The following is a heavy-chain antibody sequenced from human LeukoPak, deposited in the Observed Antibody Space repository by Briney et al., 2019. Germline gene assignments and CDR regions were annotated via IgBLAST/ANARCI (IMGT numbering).Heavy chain of an antibody. J-gene: IGHJ4*02. V-gene: IGHV4-34*01. D-gene: IGHD3-9*01. CDR3: ARVKLRYFDWLSHFDY. CDR2: INHSGST. Sequence: SETLSLTCAVYGGCFSGYYWSWIRQPPGKGLEWIGEINHSGSTNYNPSLKSRVTISVDTSKNQFSLKLSSVTAADTAVYYCARVKLRYFDWLSHFDYWGQGTLVTVSS. CDR1: GGCFSGYY.